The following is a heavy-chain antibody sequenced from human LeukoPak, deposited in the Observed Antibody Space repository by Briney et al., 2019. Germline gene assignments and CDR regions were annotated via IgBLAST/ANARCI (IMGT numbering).Heavy chain of an antibody. CDR3: WSSPYVWGIDH. J-gene: IGHJ4*02. Sequence: SGTLSLTCAVSGGSVSSTNSWSWVRQSPGKGLEWIGEIYHSGSANYNPSLRSRVTMSLDKSKNQFSLKLNSVTAADMAVYYCWSSPYVWGIDHWGQGTPVTVSS. CDR2: IYHSGSA. V-gene: IGHV4-4*02. D-gene: IGHD3-16*01. CDR1: GGSVSSTNS.